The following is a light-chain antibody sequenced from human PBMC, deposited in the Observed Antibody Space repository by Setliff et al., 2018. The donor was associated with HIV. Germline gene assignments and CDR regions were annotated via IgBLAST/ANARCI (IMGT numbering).Light chain of an antibody. CDR3: SSYTTSTTLV. CDR2: EVS. CDR1: NSDVGAYNY. J-gene: IGLJ3*02. V-gene: IGLV2-14*01. Sequence: QSVLTQPASVSGSPGQSITISCTGTNSDVGAYNYVFWYQQHPGKAPKLMIYEVSNRPSGVSNRFSGSKSGNTASLTISGLQAEDEADYYCSSYTTSTTLVFGGGTKVTVL.